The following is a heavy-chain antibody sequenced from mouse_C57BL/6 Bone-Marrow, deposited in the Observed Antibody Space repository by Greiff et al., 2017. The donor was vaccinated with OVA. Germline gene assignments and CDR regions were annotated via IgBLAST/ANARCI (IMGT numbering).Heavy chain of an antibody. V-gene: IGHV1-55*01. CDR1: GYTFTSYW. D-gene: IGHD1-1*01. CDR3: ARGGITTVVADY. CDR2: IYPGSGST. Sequence: QVQLQQPGAELVKPGASVKMSCKASGYTFTSYWITWVKQRPGPGLEWIGDIYPGSGSTNYNEKFKSKATLTVDTSSSTAYMQLSSLTSEDSAVYYCARGGITTVVADYWGQGTTLTVSS. J-gene: IGHJ2*01.